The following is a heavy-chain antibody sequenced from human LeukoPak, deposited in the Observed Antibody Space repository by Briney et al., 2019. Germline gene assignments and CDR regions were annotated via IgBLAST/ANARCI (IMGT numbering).Heavy chain of an antibody. CDR3: AKERQTGDYFTSDY. CDR2: ISGRGEST. J-gene: IGHJ4*02. V-gene: IGHV3-23*01. CDR1: GFTFSSYT. D-gene: IGHD4-17*01. Sequence: PRGSLRLSCAASGFTFSSYTMSWVRQAPGEGLEWLSAISGRGESTLYAPSVKGRFAISRDNSDNTLYLQMSSLRVDDTAVYFCAKERQTGDYFTSDYWGQGTLVTVSS.